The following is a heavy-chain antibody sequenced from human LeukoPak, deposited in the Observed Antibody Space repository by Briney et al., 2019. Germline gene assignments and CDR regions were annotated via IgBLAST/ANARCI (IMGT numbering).Heavy chain of an antibody. D-gene: IGHD3-22*01. CDR3: AREGRDYDGSGYYGFDY. J-gene: IGHJ4*02. Sequence: SETLSLTCIVSGGSITNNYWSWIRQPAGKGLEWIGRFYVGGVTEYNPSLKSRVTVSEDTPKNQFSLRLTSETAADTAVYYCAREGRDYDGSGYYGFDYWGRGTLVTVSS. CDR2: FYVGGVT. CDR1: GGSITNNY. V-gene: IGHV4-4*07.